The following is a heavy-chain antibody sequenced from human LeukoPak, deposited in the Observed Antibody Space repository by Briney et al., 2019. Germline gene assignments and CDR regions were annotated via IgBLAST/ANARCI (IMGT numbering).Heavy chain of an antibody. J-gene: IGHJ3*02. D-gene: IGHD6-6*01. V-gene: IGHV1-18*01. Sequence: GASVKVSCKASGYTFTSYGISWVRQAPGQGLEWMGWISAYNGNTNYAQKFQGRVTMTEDTSTDTAYMELSSLRSEDTAVYYCATGASSSIDIWGQGTMVTVSS. CDR2: ISAYNGNT. CDR1: GYTFTSYG. CDR3: ATGASSSIDI.